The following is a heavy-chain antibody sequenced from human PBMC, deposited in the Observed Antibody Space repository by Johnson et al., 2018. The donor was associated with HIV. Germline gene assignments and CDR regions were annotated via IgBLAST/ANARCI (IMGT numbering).Heavy chain of an antibody. CDR2: ISSNGGST. D-gene: IGHD3-10*01. CDR1: GFTFSSYA. CDR3: ARDVASVYGSGDHAFDI. V-gene: IGHV3-64*01. J-gene: IGHJ3*02. Sequence: VQLVESGGGLVQPGGSLRLSCAASGFTFSSYAMHWVRQAPGKGLEYVSAISSNGGSTSYANSVKGRFTVSRDNSRNTLYLQMGRLRVEDMDVYYCARDVASVYGSGDHAFDIWGQGTMVTVSS.